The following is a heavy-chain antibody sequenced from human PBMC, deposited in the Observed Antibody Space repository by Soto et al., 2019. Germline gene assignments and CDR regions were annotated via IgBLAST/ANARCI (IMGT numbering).Heavy chain of an antibody. CDR3: AKDLQTTVVRAYDY. CDR2: ISGTGATT. CDR1: GFTFSSYA. Sequence: EVQLLESGGGLVQPGGSLRLSCAASGFTFSSYAMTWVRQAPGKGPEWVSVISGTGATTYYADSVKGRFTISRDNSKNTLYLQMNSMRVEDTAVYYCAKDLQTTVVRAYDYLGHGTLVTVSS. D-gene: IGHD4-17*01. J-gene: IGHJ4*01. V-gene: IGHV3-23*01.